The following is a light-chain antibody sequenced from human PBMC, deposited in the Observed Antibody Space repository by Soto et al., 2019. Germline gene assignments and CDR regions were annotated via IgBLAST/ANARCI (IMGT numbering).Light chain of an antibody. V-gene: IGKV3-20*01. CDR3: QQYGSSPPIT. Sequence: EIVLMQSPGTLSLSPGETATLSCRASQSVSSNYVAWFHQKPGQAPRLLIYGASSRATGVPDRFSASGSGTDFTLTISRLEPEDFAVYYCQQYGSSPPITFGGGTKVDIK. CDR2: GAS. CDR1: QSVSSNY. J-gene: IGKJ4*01.